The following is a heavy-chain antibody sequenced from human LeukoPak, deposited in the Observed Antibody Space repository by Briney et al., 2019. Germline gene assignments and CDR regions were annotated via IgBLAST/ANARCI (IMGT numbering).Heavy chain of an antibody. CDR2: INHSGRT. Sequence: GSLRLSCAASRFTFSNAWMSWIRQPPGKGLEWIGEINHSGRTNYNPSLKSRVTISVDSSKNQFSLRLSFVTAADTAVYYCARILGYCSGGTCPERYFDLWGRGTLVTVSS. V-gene: IGHV4-34*01. D-gene: IGHD2-15*01. CDR3: ARILGYCSGGTCPERYFDL. CDR1: RFTFSNAW. J-gene: IGHJ2*01.